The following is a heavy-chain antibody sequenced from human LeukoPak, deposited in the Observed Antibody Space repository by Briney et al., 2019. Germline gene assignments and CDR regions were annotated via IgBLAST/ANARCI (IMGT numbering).Heavy chain of an antibody. Sequence: PGGSLRLSCAASGFTFSSYAMSWVRQAPGKGLEWVSAISGSGGSTCYADSVKGRFTISRDNSKNTLYLQMNSLRAEDTAVYYCAKGNYRIAAAANSFGSDYWGQGTLVTVSS. CDR1: GFTFSSYA. CDR3: AKGNYRIAAAANSFGSDY. V-gene: IGHV3-23*01. D-gene: IGHD6-13*01. J-gene: IGHJ4*02. CDR2: ISGSGGST.